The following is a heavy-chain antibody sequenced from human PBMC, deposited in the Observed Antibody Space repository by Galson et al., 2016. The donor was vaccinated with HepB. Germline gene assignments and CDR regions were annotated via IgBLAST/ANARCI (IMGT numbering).Heavy chain of an antibody. CDR2: ISGSGGRT. J-gene: IGHJ3*02. D-gene: IGHD5-12*01. CDR1: GFTYTTYG. Sequence: SLRLSCAASGFTYTTYGLSWVRQAPGKGLEWVSAISGSGGRTYYADSVKGRFTISKDNSKNTLYLQMKSVRVEDTAVYYCAKDDTAIRGGAFEIWGQGTMVTVSS. CDR3: AKDDTAIRGGAFEI. V-gene: IGHV3-23*01.